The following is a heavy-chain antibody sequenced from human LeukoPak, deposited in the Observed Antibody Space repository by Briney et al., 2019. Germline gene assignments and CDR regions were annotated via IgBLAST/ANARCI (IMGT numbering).Heavy chain of an antibody. J-gene: IGHJ4*02. D-gene: IGHD3-10*01. CDR3: ARDMVRGVITDY. V-gene: IGHV3-21*01. CDR1: GFTFSSYS. CDR2: ISSSSSYI. Sequence: GGSLRLSCAASGFTFSSYSMNWVRQAPGKGLEWVSSISSSSSYIYYADSVKGRFTISRDNAENSLYLQMNSLRAEDTAVYYCARDMVRGVITDYWGQGTLVTVSS.